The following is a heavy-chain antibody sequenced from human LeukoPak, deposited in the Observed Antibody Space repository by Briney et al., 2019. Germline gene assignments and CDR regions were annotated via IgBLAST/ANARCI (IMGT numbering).Heavy chain of an antibody. J-gene: IGHJ5*02. CDR1: GYSISSGYY. CDR2: IYHSGST. CDR3: ARGGRCSSTSCYKSWFDP. D-gene: IGHD2-2*02. Sequence: SETLSLTCAVSGYSISSGYYWGWIRQPPGKGLEWTGIIYHSGSTYYNPSLKSRVTISGDTSKNQFSLKLSSVTAADTAVYYCARGGRCSSTSCYKSWFDPWGQGTLVTVSS. V-gene: IGHV4-38-2*01.